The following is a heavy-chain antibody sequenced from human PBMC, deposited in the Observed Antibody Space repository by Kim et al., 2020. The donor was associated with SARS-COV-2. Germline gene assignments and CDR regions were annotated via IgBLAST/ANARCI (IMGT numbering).Heavy chain of an antibody. CDR1: GFTFSSFE. D-gene: IGHD1-1*01. CDR2: ISSGGSPK. J-gene: IGHJ6*02. V-gene: IGHV3-48*03. CDR3: ARLDRVETTHGMDV. Sequence: GGSLRLSCAASGFTFSSFEMNWVRQAPGKGLEWVSFISSGGSPKYYTDSVKGRFTISRDNARNSLYLQMNSLRAEDTAVYYCARLDRVETTHGMDVWGLGTTVTVSS.